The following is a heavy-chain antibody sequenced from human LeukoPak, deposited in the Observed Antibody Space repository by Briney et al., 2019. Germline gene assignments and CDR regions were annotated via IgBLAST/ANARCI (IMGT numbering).Heavy chain of an antibody. CDR3: AREPNYSGSYLPDY. V-gene: IGHV4-4*07. J-gene: IGHJ4*02. CDR2: IYSSGST. D-gene: IGHD1-26*01. CDR1: GGSFSGYY. Sequence: PSETLSLTCTVSGGSFSGYYWTWIRQPAGKGLEWIARIYSSGSTNYNPSLKSRVTMSVDTSKNQFSLKLTSVTAADTAVYYCAREPNYSGSYLPDYWSQGTLVTVSS.